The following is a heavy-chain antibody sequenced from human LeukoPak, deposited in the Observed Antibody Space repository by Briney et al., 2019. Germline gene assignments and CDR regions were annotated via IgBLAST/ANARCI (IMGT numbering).Heavy chain of an antibody. CDR2: IWYDGSNK. CDR3: ARDPNGDYVGTFDM. J-gene: IGHJ3*02. V-gene: IGHV3-33*01. D-gene: IGHD4-17*01. CDR1: GFTFSSFG. Sequence: GGSLRLSCAASGFTFSSFGMHWVRQAPGKGLEWVAVIWYDGSNKYYADSVKGRFTISGDNSKNTLYLQMNSLRDEDTAAYYCARDPNGDYVGTFDMWGRGTMVTVSS.